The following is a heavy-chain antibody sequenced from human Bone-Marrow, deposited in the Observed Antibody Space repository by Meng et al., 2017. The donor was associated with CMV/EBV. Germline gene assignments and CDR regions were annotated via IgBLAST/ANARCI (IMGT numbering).Heavy chain of an antibody. J-gene: IGHJ4*02. D-gene: IGHD4-23*01. CDR1: GFTFSSYG. CDR2: ISYDGSNK. CDR3: ARDYGPPTVVKYYFDY. Sequence: GGSLRLSCAASGFTFSSYGMHWVRQAPGKGLEWVAVISYDGSNKYYADSVKGRFTISRDNSKNTLYLQMSSLRAEDTAVYYCARDYGPPTVVKYYFDYWGQGTLVTVSS. V-gene: IGHV3-30*19.